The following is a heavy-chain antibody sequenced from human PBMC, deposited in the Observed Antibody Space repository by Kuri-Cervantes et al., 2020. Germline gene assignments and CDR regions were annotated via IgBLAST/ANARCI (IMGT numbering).Heavy chain of an antibody. D-gene: IGHD3-16*01. V-gene: IGHV3-23*01. CDR2: IGGSGINT. CDR3: ARFAYRAPLDAFDM. J-gene: IGHJ3*02. Sequence: GGSLRLSCTGSGFTFSSDALVWARQAPGKGLEWVSSIGGSGINTQYADSLKGRLTISRDNAKTSLFLQMNSLRAEDTAVYYCARFAYRAPLDAFDMWGQGTMVTVSS. CDR1: GFTFSSDA.